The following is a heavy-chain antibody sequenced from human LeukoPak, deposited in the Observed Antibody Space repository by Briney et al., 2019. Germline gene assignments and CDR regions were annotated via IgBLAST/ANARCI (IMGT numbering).Heavy chain of an antibody. D-gene: IGHD6-19*01. CDR1: GGTFSSYA. V-gene: IGHV1-69*04. CDR2: IIPILGIA. Sequence: GASVKVSCKASGGTFSSYAISWVRQAPGQGLEWMGRIIPILGIANYAQKFQGRVTIIADKSTSTAYMELSSLRSEDTAVYYCALAVAGPYLDYWGQGTLVTVSS. J-gene: IGHJ4*02. CDR3: ALAVAGPYLDY.